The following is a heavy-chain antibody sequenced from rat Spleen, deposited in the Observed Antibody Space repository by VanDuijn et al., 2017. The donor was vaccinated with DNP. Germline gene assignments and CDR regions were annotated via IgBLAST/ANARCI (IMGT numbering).Heavy chain of an antibody. Sequence: EVQLVESGGGLVQPGRSLKLSCAASGFTFSDYNMAWVRQAPKKGLEWVATILYDGSSTYYRDSVKGRFTISRDIAKSTLYLQMDSLRSEETATYYCARRDTFYYFDYWGQGVMVTVSS. CDR2: ILYDGSST. CDR3: ARRDTFYYFDY. J-gene: IGHJ2*01. V-gene: IGHV5-7*01. D-gene: IGHD2-2*01. CDR1: GFTFSDYN.